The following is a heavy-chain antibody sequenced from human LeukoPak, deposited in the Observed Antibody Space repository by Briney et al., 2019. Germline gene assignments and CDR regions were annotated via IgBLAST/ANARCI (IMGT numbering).Heavy chain of an antibody. CDR2: INWNGGST. D-gene: IGHD3-10*01. J-gene: IGHJ6*03. Sequence: GGSLRLSCAASGFSFTTYWMGWVRQAPGKGLEWVSGINWNGGSTGYADSVKGRFTVSRDNAKNSLYLQMNSLRAEDTALYHCARGGYYGSGSYYNYYYYYYMDVWGKGTTVTISS. V-gene: IGHV3-20*01. CDR3: ARGGYYGSGSYYNYYYYYYMDV. CDR1: GFSFTTYW.